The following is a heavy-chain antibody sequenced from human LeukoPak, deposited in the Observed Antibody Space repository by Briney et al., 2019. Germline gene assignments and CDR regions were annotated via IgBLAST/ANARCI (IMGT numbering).Heavy chain of an antibody. CDR3: ARETSSWYDGNWFDP. J-gene: IGHJ5*02. V-gene: IGHV1-18*01. CDR1: GYTFTSYG. Sequence: GASVKVSCKASGYTFTSYGISWVRQAPGQGLEWMGWISAYNGNTNYAQKLQGRVTMTTDTSTSTAYMELRSLRSDDTAVYYCARETSSWYDGNWFDPWGQGTLVTVSS. D-gene: IGHD6-13*01. CDR2: ISAYNGNT.